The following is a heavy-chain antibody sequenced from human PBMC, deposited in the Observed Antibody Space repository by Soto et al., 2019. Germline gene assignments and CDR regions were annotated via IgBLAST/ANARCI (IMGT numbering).Heavy chain of an antibody. CDR2: TYYRSKWYN. J-gene: IGHJ6*02. CDR1: GGSVSSNSAA. Sequence: PSQTLSLTCAISGGSVSSNSAAWNWIRQSPSRGLEWLGRTYYRSKWYNDYAVSVKSRITINPDTSKNQFSLQLNSVTPEDTAVYYCARVDSSIVVVPAASGMDVWGQGTTVTVSS. D-gene: IGHD2-2*01. V-gene: IGHV6-1*01. CDR3: ARVDSSIVVVPAASGMDV.